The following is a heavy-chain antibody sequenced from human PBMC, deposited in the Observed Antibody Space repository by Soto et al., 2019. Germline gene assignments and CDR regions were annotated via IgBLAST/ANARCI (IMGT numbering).Heavy chain of an antibody. Sequence: GGSLRLSCAASGFTFSSYAMNWVRQAPGQGLEWVSVISSSSSTIYYADSVKGRFTISRDNAKNSLYLQMNSLRDEDTAVYYCARALPEGGYYGDYYYYGMDVWGQGTTVTVSS. J-gene: IGHJ6*02. CDR1: GFTFSSYA. D-gene: IGHD3-3*01. CDR3: ARALPEGGYYGDYYYYGMDV. V-gene: IGHV3-48*02. CDR2: ISSSSSTI.